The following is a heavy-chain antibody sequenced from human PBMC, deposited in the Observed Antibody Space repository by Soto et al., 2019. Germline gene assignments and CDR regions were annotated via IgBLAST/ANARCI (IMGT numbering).Heavy chain of an antibody. D-gene: IGHD4-17*01. J-gene: IGHJ6*02. CDR2: ISHDGHNK. V-gene: IGHV3-30*18. Sequence: QVQLVESGGGGVQPGGSLRLSCTASGFTFTTFGIHWVRQAPGKGLEWVALISHDGHNKYYSDSVKGRFTISRDNYKNTLSLQMNSLRAEDTAVYYCAKDLQAYGDYNYYYYGMDVWGQGTTVSVSS. CDR1: GFTFTTFG. CDR3: AKDLQAYGDYNYYYYGMDV.